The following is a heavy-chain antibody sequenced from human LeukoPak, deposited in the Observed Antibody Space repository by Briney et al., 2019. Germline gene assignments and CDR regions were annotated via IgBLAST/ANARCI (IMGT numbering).Heavy chain of an antibody. CDR1: GGFISSFY. CDR3: ARCGWSLVS. D-gene: IGHD6-19*01. J-gene: IGHJ5*02. Sequence: SETLSLTRTVSGGFISSFYRTWIRQPPGKGLEWIGYIYYDGNTNYNPSLRSRVTISVDTSKNQFSLKLSSVTAADTAVYHCARCGWSLVSWGRGSLVTVSS. V-gene: IGHV4-59*01. CDR2: IYYDGNT.